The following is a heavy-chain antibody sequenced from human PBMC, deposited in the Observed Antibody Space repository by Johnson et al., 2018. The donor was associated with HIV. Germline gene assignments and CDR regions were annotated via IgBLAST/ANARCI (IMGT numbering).Heavy chain of an antibody. Sequence: QMQLVESGGGVVQPGRSLRLSCAASGFTFSSYAMHWVRQAPGKGLEWVAVMSYDGSSKYYADSVTGRFTISRDNSRNTLYLQMNSLRAEDTAVYYCARDQAIFGVVLASDAFDVWGQGTVVTVSS. V-gene: IGHV3-30*04. D-gene: IGHD3-3*01. CDR3: ARDQAIFGVVLASDAFDV. J-gene: IGHJ3*01. CDR2: MSYDGSSK. CDR1: GFTFSSYA.